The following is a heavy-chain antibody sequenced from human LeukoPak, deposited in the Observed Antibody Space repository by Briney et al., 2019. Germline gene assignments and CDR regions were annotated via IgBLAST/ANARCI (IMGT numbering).Heavy chain of an antibody. CDR2: INAGNGNT. J-gene: IGHJ4*02. Sequence: ATVTVYCKASGYTFTSYAMHWVRQAPGQRLEWMGWINAGNGNTKYSQKFQGRVTITRDTSASTAYMELSSLRSEDTAVYYCARMSSTKFDYWGQGTLVTVSS. V-gene: IGHV1-3*01. CDR3: ARMSSTKFDY. CDR1: GYTFTSYA. D-gene: IGHD2-8*01.